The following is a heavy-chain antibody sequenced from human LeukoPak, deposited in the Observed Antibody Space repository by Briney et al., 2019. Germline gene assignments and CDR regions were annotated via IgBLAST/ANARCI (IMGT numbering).Heavy chain of an antibody. CDR2: MNPNSGNT. J-gene: IGHJ4*02. CDR3: ARGHYYDFWSGYFGDRKIDY. D-gene: IGHD3-3*01. V-gene: IGHV1-8*01. Sequence: ASVKDSCKASGYTFTSYDINWVRQATGQGLEWMGWMNPNSGNTGYAQKFQGRVTMTRNTSISTAYMELSSLRSEDTAVYYCARGHYYDFWSGYFGDRKIDYWGQGTLVTVSS. CDR1: GYTFTSYD.